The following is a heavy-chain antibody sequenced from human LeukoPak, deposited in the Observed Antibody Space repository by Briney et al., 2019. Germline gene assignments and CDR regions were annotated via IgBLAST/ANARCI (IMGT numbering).Heavy chain of an antibody. V-gene: IGHV4-34*01. CDR1: GGTFSGHY. J-gene: IGHJ4*02. CDR3: ARGQEDWEVLQRAVKYDF. CDR2: MNQSGST. Sequence: SETLSLTCAVYGGTFSGHYWSRIRQPPGKGLEWIGEMNQSGSTNYNPSLKSRVTISVDTSKNQFSLKLTSVTAADTAVYYCARGQEDWEVLQRAVKYDFWGQGTLVTVSS. D-gene: IGHD1-26*01.